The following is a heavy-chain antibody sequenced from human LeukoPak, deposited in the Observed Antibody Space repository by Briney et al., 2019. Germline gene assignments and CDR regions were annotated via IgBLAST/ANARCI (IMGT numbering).Heavy chain of an antibody. CDR3: AEPDSSGFRSDAFDI. D-gene: IGHD3-22*01. J-gene: IGHJ3*02. V-gene: IGHV3-23*01. CDR1: GFTFSSYA. CDR2: ISGSGGST. Sequence: GGSLRLSCAASGFTFSSYAMSWVRQAPGKGLEWVSAISGSGGSTYYADSVKGRFTISRDNSKNTLYLQMNSLRAEDTAVYYCAEPDSSGFRSDAFDIWGQGTMVTVSS.